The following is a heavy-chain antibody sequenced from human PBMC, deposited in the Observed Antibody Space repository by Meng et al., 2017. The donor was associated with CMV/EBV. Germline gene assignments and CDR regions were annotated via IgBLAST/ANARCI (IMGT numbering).Heavy chain of an antibody. CDR3: ARAGGVDYDSSGYLYYYYYGMDV. Sequence: GSLRLSCTVSGGSISSYYWSWIRQPPGKGLEWIGYIYYSGSTNYNPSLKSRVTISVDTSKNQFSLKLSSVTAADTAVYYCARAGGVDYDSSGYLYYYYYGMDVWGQGTTVTVSS. V-gene: IGHV4-59*01. CDR1: GGSISSYY. J-gene: IGHJ6*02. CDR2: IYYSGST. D-gene: IGHD3-22*01.